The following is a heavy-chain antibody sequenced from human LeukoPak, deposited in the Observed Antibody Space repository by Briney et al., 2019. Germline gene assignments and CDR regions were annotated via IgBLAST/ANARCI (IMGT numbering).Heavy chain of an antibody. CDR2: IIPIFGTA. J-gene: IGHJ4*02. V-gene: IGHV1-69*13. Sequence: ASVKVSCKASGGTFSSYAISWVRQAPGQGLEWMGGIIPIFGTANYAQKFQGRVTITADESTSTAYMELSSLRSEDTAVYYCARGGYDFWTGNFDYWGQGTLVTVSS. CDR3: ARGGYDFWTGNFDY. CDR1: GGTFSSYA. D-gene: IGHD3-3*01.